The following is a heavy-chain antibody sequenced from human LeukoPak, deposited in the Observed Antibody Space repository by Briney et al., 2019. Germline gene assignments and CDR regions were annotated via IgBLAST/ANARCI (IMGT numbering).Heavy chain of an antibody. J-gene: IGHJ4*02. CDR1: GGSISSGDFP. CDR2: IFHTGHT. Sequence: SQTLSLTCAVSGGSISSGDFPWSWIRQPPGKGLEWIGYIFHTGHTSYNPSLKSRVTISVDMSKNHFSLRLTSVTAADTAVYYCARGFYGAGSHFDYWGQGTLVTVSS. V-gene: IGHV4-30-2*01. CDR3: ARGFYGAGSHFDY. D-gene: IGHD3-10*01.